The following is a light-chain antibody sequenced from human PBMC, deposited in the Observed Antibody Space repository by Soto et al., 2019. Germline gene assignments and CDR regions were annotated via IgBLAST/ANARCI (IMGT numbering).Light chain of an antibody. CDR3: SSYSISTAYL. V-gene: IGLV2-14*01. J-gene: IGLJ1*01. CDR2: EVN. Sequence: ALTQPASVSGSPGQSITISCTGTSSDVGGYDYVSWYQLHPGKAPKLMVFEVNNRPSGVSYRFSGSKSGNTASLTISGLQAEDEADYFCSSYSISTAYLFGTGTKVTV. CDR1: SSDVGGYDY.